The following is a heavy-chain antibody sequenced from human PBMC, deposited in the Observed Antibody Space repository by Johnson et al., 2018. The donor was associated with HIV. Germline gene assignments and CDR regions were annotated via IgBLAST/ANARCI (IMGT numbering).Heavy chain of an antibody. CDR2: IRYDGRNK. D-gene: IGHD2-21*02. CDR3: ASRRAPRRLIVVVTANAFDI. Sequence: QVQLVESGGGVVQPGGSLRLSCAASGFTFSSYGMHWVRPAPGKGLEWVDFIRYDGRNKYYADSVKGRFTLSRAHSKNTLYRQMNRLRSEDTAVYYCASRRAPRRLIVVVTANAFDIWGQGTMVTVSS. V-gene: IGHV3-30*02. J-gene: IGHJ3*02. CDR1: GFTFSSYG.